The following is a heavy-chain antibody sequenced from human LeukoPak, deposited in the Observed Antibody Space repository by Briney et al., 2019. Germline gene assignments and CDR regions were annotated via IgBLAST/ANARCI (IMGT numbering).Heavy chain of an antibody. J-gene: IGHJ4*02. D-gene: IGHD3-10*01. CDR3: ARGRYYGSGTYYLDAAY. CDR2: IIPILGVP. V-gene: IGHV1-69*04. Sequence: SVKVSCKASGGTFNNYAINWVRQAPGQGLEWMGRIIPILGVPDYAQRFQGRVTITADISTTTAYMELSSLRSEDTAVYYCARGRYYGSGTYYLDAAYWGQGTLVTVSS. CDR1: GGTFNNYA.